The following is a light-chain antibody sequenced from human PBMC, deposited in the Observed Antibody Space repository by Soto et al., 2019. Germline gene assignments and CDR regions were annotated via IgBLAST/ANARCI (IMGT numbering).Light chain of an antibody. J-gene: IGLJ1*01. CDR3: CSYAGSSTYV. CDR2: EDN. Sequence: QSVLTQPASVSGSPGQSITISCTGTSSDVGAYKLVSWYQQHPGKAPKVMIYEDNKRPSGVSNRFSGSNSGNTASLTISGLQAEDEADYYCCSYAGSSTYVFGTGTKLTVL. CDR1: SSDVGAYKL. V-gene: IGLV2-23*01.